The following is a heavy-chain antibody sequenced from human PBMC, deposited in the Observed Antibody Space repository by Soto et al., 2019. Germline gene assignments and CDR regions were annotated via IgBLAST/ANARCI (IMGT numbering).Heavy chain of an antibody. CDR3: ARGKMSADDQSDGFDP. D-gene: IGHD5-12*01. CDR1: CCSIISRDYY. V-gene: IGHV4-39*02. CDR2: IFYNGRT. Sequence: QVPLQEPGPGLVKPSETLSLTCSVSCCSIISRDYYWVWVRRAPGRGPQWIGNIFYNGRTDYNPSLQSRVTMSVDTSKNSFFLKVDSVTVADTAIYYCARGKMSADDQSDGFDPWGRGTLVNVSS. J-gene: IGHJ5*02.